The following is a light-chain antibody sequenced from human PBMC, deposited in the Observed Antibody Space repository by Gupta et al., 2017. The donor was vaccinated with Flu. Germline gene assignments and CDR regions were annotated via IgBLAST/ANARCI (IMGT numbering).Light chain of an antibody. CDR3: GAWDSSLGAGV. Sequence: KVTISCYGYSSNIGNNYVSWYQQLPGTAPKLLIYDNNKRPSGIPDRFSGSKSGTSATLGITGLQTGDEADYYCGAWDSSLGAGVFGGGTKLTVL. CDR1: SSNIGNNY. J-gene: IGLJ3*02. V-gene: IGLV1-51*01. CDR2: DNN.